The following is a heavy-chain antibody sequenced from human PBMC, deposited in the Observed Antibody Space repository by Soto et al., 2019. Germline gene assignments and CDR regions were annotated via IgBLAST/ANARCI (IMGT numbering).Heavy chain of an antibody. CDR3: AADSRQGRFLEWLSAFDI. CDR1: GFTFTSSA. J-gene: IGHJ3*02. D-gene: IGHD3-3*01. CDR2: IVVGSGNT. Sequence: VKVSCQASGFTFTSSAVQWVRQARGQRLEWIGWIVVGSGNTNYAQKFQERVTITRDMSTSTAYMELSSLRSEDTAVYYCAADSRQGRFLEWLSAFDIWGQGTMVTVS. V-gene: IGHV1-58*01.